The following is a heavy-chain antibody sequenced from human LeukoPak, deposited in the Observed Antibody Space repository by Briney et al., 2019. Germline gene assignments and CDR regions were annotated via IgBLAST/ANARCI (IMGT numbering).Heavy chain of an antibody. V-gene: IGHV1-69*13. CDR2: IIPIFGTA. J-gene: IGHJ4*02. Sequence: ASVKVSCKASGGTFSSYAISWVRQAPGQELEWMGGIIPIFGTANYAQKFQGRVTITADESTSTAYMELSSLRSEDTAVYYCARTGVYYYDSSGYYGSPVGTFDYWGQGTLVTVSS. CDR3: ARTGVYYYDSSGYYGSPVGTFDY. D-gene: IGHD3-22*01. CDR1: GGTFSSYA.